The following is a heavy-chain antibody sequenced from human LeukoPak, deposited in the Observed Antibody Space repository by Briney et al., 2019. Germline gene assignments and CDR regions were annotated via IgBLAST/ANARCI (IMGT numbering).Heavy chain of an antibody. J-gene: IGHJ4*02. Sequence: PSETLSLTCTVSGYSISSGYYWGWIRQPPGKGLEWIGSIYYSGSTYYNPSLKSRVTISVDTSKNQFSLKLSSVTAADTAVYYCAAWYSSPTFDYWGQGTLVTVSS. CDR3: AAWYSSPTFDY. CDR2: IYYSGST. V-gene: IGHV4-38-2*02. D-gene: IGHD6-13*01. CDR1: GYSISSGYY.